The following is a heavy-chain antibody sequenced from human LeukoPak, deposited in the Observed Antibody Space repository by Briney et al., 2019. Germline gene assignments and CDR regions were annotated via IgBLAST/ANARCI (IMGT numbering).Heavy chain of an antibody. CDR1: GGSISSGDYY. CDR3: ARGAGSPNELDYGGNSGYFTPSYYFDY. Sequence: SETLSLTCTVSGGSISSGDYYWSWIRQPPGKGLEWIGYIYYSGSTYYNPSLKSRVTISVDTSKNQFSLKLSSVTAADTAVYYCARGAGSPNELDYGGNSGYFTPSYYFDYWGQGTLVTVSS. CDR2: IYYSGST. J-gene: IGHJ4*02. D-gene: IGHD4-23*01. V-gene: IGHV4-30-4*01.